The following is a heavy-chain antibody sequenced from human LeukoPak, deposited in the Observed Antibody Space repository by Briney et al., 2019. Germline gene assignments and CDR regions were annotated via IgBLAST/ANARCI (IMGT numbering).Heavy chain of an antibody. CDR3: AKGGKIYYGSGKGFDY. J-gene: IGHJ4*02. V-gene: IGHV3-9*01. CDR1: GSTFDDYA. D-gene: IGHD3-10*01. Sequence: GGSLRLSCAASGSTFDDYAMHWVRHAPGKGLEWVSGISWNSGSIGYADSVKGRFTISRDNAKNSLYLQMNSLRAEDTALYYCAKGGKIYYGSGKGFDYWGQGTLVTVSS. CDR2: ISWNSGSI.